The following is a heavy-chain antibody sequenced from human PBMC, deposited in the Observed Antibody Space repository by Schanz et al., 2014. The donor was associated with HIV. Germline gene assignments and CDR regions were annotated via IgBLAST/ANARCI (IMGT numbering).Heavy chain of an antibody. V-gene: IGHV1-2*02. CDR2: INPSSGGT. Sequence: QVQLVQSGAEVKKPGASVKVSCKASGYTFTGYYMHWVRQAPGQGLEWMGWINPSSGGTNYAQKFQDRVTMTRDTSISTAYMELRRLRSDDTAVYYCARDQNVISMVRGVMGGVDYWGQGTLVTVSS. J-gene: IGHJ4*02. CDR1: GYTFTGYY. CDR3: ARDQNVISMVRGVMGGVDY. D-gene: IGHD3-10*01.